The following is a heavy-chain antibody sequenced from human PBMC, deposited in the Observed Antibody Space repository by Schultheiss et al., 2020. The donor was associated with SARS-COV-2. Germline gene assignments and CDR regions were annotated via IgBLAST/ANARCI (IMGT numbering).Heavy chain of an antibody. Sequence: GGSLRLSCAASGFTFSSYEMNWVRQAPGKGLEWVSYISSSGSTIYYADSVKGRFTISRDNAKNSLYLQMNSLRAEDTAVYYCAKDRAGTENYYYYGMDVWGQGTTVTSP. CDR1: GFTFSSYE. V-gene: IGHV3-48*03. CDR3: AKDRAGTENYYYYGMDV. J-gene: IGHJ6*02. D-gene: IGHD6-19*01. CDR2: ISSSGSTI.